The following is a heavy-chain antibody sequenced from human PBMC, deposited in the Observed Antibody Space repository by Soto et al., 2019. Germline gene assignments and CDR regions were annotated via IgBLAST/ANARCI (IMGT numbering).Heavy chain of an antibody. CDR2: ISGSGANT. CDR1: GFTFSSYA. J-gene: IGHJ4*02. Sequence: LRLSCAASGFTFSSYAMSWVRQAPGKGLEWVSAISGSGANTYYADSVKGRFTISRDNSKNTLYLQMNSLRAEDSAMYYCVRERSGYSYADSWGQGTLVTVSS. V-gene: IGHV3-23*01. D-gene: IGHD5-18*01. CDR3: VRERSGYSYADS.